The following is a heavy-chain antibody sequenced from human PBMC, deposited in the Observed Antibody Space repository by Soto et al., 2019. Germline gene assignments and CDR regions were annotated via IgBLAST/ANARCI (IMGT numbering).Heavy chain of an antibody. D-gene: IGHD5-12*01. CDR2: IIPTIGTT. CDR1: GDTFTIFA. J-gene: IGHJ4*02. V-gene: IGHV1-69*13. CDR3: ARDLGSGYDPGDY. Sequence: SVKVSCKASGDTFTIFAISGVRQAPGQGLEWMGGIIPTIGTTNYAQRFQGRITITGDESTGTAYMELSSLKSEDTAVYYCARDLGSGYDPGDYWGQGTLVTVSS.